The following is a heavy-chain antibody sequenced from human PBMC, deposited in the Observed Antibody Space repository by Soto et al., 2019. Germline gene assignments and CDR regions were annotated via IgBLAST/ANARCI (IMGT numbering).Heavy chain of an antibody. CDR3: TRGPRSTSTGTGAF. J-gene: IGHJ4*02. D-gene: IGHD1-1*01. CDR2: INDDGIST. V-gene: IGHV3-74*01. CDR1: GFTFSMYW. Sequence: PGGSLRLSCAASGFTFSMYWMHWVRQVPGKGPEWVSRINDDGISTNYADSVKGRFTISRDNAKNTLYLQMNALRVEDPAVYYCTRGPRSTSTGTGAFWGQGTLVTVSS.